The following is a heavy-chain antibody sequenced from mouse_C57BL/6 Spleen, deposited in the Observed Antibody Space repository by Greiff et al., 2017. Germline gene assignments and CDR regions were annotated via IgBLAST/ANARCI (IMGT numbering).Heavy chain of an antibody. CDR1: GYTFTSYW. V-gene: IGHV1-72*01. CDR2: IDPNSGGT. D-gene: IGHD1-1*02. Sequence: QQSCKASGYTFTSYWMHWVKQRPGRGLEWIGRIDPNSGGTKYNEKFKSKATLTVDKPSSTAYMQLSSLTSEDSAVYYCARGAYYAHWYFDVWGTGTTVTVSS. CDR3: ARGAYYAHWYFDV. J-gene: IGHJ1*03.